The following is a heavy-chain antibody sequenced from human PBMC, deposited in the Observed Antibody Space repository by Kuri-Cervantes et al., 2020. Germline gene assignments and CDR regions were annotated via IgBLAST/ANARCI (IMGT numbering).Heavy chain of an antibody. CDR2: ISDSGDRT. D-gene: IGHD3-22*01. CDR3: AKAGYYYVSSGYYYY. J-gene: IGHJ4*02. Sequence: GGSLRLSCAASGFTFSSYAMTWVRQAPGEGLQWVSDISDSGDRTKYADSVKGRFTISRDNSKNTLYLQMNSLRAEDTAVYYCAKAGYYYVSSGYYYYWGQGTLVTVSS. V-gene: IGHV3-23*01. CDR1: GFTFSSYA.